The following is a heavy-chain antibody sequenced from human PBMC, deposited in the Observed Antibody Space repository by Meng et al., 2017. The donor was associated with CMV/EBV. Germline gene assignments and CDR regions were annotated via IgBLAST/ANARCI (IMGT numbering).Heavy chain of an antibody. CDR3: ARQRVTIFGVVTLYYGMDV. J-gene: IGHJ6*02. CDR1: GGTFSSYA. CDR2: IIPILGIA. Sequence: SVKVSCKASGGTFSSYAISWVRQAPGQGLEWMGGIIPILGIANYAQKFQGRVTITADKSTSTAYMELSSLRSEDTAVYYCARQRVTIFGVVTLYYGMDVWGQGTTVPSP. D-gene: IGHD3-3*01. V-gene: IGHV1-69*10.